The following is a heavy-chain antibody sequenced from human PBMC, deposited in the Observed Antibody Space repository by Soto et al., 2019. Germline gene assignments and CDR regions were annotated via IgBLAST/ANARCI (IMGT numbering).Heavy chain of an antibody. V-gene: IGHV1-18*01. Sequence: QVQLVQSGAEVKKPGASVKVSCKASGYTFTSYGISWVRQAPGQGLEWMGWISAYNGNTNYAQKLQGRVTMTADTSASTAYMELRSLRSDDTAVYYGARARTYDDILTTIPKSTYFDYWGQGTLVTVSS. CDR2: ISAYNGNT. J-gene: IGHJ4*02. CDR1: GYTFTSYG. CDR3: ARARTYDDILTTIPKSTYFDY. D-gene: IGHD3-9*01.